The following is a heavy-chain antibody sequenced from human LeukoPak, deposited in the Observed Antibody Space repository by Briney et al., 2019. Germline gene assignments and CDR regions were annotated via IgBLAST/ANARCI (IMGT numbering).Heavy chain of an antibody. CDR2: INPSGGST. Sequence: ASVKVSCKASGYTFTSYYMHWVRQAPGQGLEWMGIINPSGGSTSYAQKFQGRVTMTRDTSTSTVYMELSSLRSEDTAVYYCARDGHYFACFFPFAYGGQEPLVTVSS. J-gene: IGHJ4*02. V-gene: IGHV1-46*01. D-gene: IGHD3-9*01. CDR3: ARDGHYFACFFPFAY. CDR1: GYTFTSYY.